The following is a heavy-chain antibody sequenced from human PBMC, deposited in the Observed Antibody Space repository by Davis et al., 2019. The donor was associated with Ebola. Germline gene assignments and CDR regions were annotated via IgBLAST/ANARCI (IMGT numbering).Heavy chain of an antibody. V-gene: IGHV1-46*01. CDR1: GYTFTSYY. CDR3: AREYCTSSSCYVDGMDV. J-gene: IGHJ6*02. CDR2: INPSGGST. D-gene: IGHD2-2*01. Sequence: ASVKVSCKASGYTFTSYYMHWVRQAPGQGLEWMGIINPSGGSTSYAQKFQGRVTMTRDTSISTVYMELRTLKANDTAVYYCAREYCTSSSCYVDGMDVWGQGTTVTVSS.